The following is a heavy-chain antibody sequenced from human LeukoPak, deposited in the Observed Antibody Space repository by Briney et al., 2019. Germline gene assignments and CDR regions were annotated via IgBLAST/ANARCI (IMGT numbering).Heavy chain of an antibody. V-gene: IGHV1-2*02. CDR3: ARLRFLEWLDY. CDR1: GYTFTGYY. Sequence: VSSVNVSCKASGYTFTGYYMHWVRLAPGLGLEWMGWINPNSGGTNNAQKFQGRVTMTRDTSISTAYMELSRLRSDDTAVYYCARLRFLEWLDYWGQATLATVSS. J-gene: IGHJ4*02. CDR2: INPNSGGT. D-gene: IGHD3-3*01.